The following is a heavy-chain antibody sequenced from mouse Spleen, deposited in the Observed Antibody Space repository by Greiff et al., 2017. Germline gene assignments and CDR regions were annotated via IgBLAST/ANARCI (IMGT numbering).Heavy chain of an antibody. CDR1: GFNIKDYY. V-gene: IGHV14-4*02. CDR3: TRGDDHGAY. CDR2: IDPENGDT. J-gene: IGHJ3*01. Sequence: VQLQQSGAELVRSGASVKLSCTASGFNIKDYYMHWVKQRPEQGLEWIGWIDPENGDTEYAPKFQGKATMTADTSSNTAYLQLSSLTSEDTAVYYCTRGDDHGAYWGQGTLVTVSA. D-gene: IGHD2-4*01.